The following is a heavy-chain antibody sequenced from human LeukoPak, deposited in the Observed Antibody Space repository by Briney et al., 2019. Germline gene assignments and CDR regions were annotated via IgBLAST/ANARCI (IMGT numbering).Heavy chain of an antibody. V-gene: IGHV4-38-2*01. J-gene: IGHJ4*02. CDR3: ARTIAKYNWNYASYASFDY. CDR1: GYSISSGYY. CDR2: IYHSGNA. D-gene: IGHD1-7*01. Sequence: SETLSLTCAVSGYSISSGYYWGWIRQPPGKGLEWIGIIYHSGNAYYNPSLKSRVTISVDTSDNQFSLTLSSVTAADTAMYYCARTIAKYNWNYASYASFDYCGQGTLVTVSS.